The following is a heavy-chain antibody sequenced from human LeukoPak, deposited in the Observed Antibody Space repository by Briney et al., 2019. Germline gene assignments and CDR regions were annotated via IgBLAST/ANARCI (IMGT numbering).Heavy chain of an antibody. Sequence: ETLSLTCAVYGGSFSGYYRSWIRQPPGKGLEWIGEINHSGSTNYNPSLKSRVTISVDTSKNQFSLKLSSVTAADTAVYYCARRASPRYCSGGTCYALRPWGQGTLVTVSS. CDR1: GGSFSGYY. V-gene: IGHV4-34*01. CDR2: INHSGST. CDR3: ARRASPRYCSGGTCYALRP. J-gene: IGHJ5*02. D-gene: IGHD2-15*01.